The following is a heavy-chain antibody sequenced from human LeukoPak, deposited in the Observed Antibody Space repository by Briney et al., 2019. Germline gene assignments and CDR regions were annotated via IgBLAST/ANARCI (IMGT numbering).Heavy chain of an antibody. D-gene: IGHD1-26*01. CDR1: GYTLTELS. CDR2: FDPEDGET. Sequence: ASVKVSCKVSGYTLTELSMHWVRQAPGKGLEWMGGFDPEDGETIYAQKFQGRVTMTEDTSTDTAYMELSSLRSEDTAVYYCATDLGIVGATRDYYYYMDVWGKGTTVTVSS. CDR3: ATDLGIVGATRDYYYYMDV. J-gene: IGHJ6*03. V-gene: IGHV1-24*01.